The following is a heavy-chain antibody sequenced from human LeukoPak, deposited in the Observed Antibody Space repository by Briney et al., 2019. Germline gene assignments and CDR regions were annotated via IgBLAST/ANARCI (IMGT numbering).Heavy chain of an antibody. D-gene: IGHD3-3*01. CDR2: IHHSGIT. J-gene: IGHJ4*02. CDR3: AREGPIQFLEQIDF. V-gene: IGHV4-38-2*02. Sequence: SETLSLTCTVSDYSISNTYYWGWIRQPPGKGLEWIGNIHHSGITNYNPSLKSRVSISIDTSKNQFSLKLTSLKAADTAVYYCAREGPIQFLEQIDFWGQGSLVTVSS. CDR1: DYSISNTYY.